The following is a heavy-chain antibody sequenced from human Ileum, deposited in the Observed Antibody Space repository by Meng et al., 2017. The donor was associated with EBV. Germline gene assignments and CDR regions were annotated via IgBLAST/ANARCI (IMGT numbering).Heavy chain of an antibody. CDR3: ARADKVRFDY. CDR1: GGSMRSPNW. V-gene: IGHV4-4*02. Sequence: QVELQWSGPGLGKPSGTRSLPCAVSGGSMRSPNWWSWVRQPPGKGLEWIGEIYHSGSTNYNPSLKSRVSISVDKSKNQFSLKLSSVTAADTAVYYCARADKVRFDYWGQGTLVTVSS. J-gene: IGHJ4*02. CDR2: IYHSGST.